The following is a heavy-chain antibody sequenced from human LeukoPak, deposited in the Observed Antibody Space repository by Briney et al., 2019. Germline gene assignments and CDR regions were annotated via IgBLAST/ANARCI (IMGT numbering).Heavy chain of an antibody. CDR2: ISGSGGST. CDR3: AKDYMITFGGVSLPDAFDI. D-gene: IGHD3-16*01. Sequence: GGSLRLSCAASGFTFSSYAMSWVRQAPGKGLEWVSAISGSGGSTYYADSVKGRFTISRDNSKNTLYLQMNSLRAEDTAVYYCAKDYMITFGGVSLPDAFDIWGQGTMVTVSS. J-gene: IGHJ3*02. CDR1: GFTFSSYA. V-gene: IGHV3-23*01.